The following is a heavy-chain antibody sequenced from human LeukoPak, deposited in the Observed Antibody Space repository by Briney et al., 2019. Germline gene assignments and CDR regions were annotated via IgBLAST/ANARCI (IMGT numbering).Heavy chain of an antibody. CDR2: IGYDGSKK. CDR1: GFTFSSYG. V-gene: IGHV3-30*02. J-gene: IGHJ4*02. D-gene: IGHD2-15*01. CDR3: ARDLGGIYYIAY. Sequence: GGSLSLSCAASGFTFSSYGMHWVRQAPGEGLEWVAYIGYDGSKKYYSDSVKGRFTISRDNSKNTVHLQMNSLRAADTALYFCARDLGGIYYIAYWGQGTLVTVSS.